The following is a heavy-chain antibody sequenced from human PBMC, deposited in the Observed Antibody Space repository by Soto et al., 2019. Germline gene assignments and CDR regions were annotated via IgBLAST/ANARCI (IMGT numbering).Heavy chain of an antibody. CDR3: ASGIYDLRTGHPKAPEY. J-gene: IGHJ4*02. D-gene: IGHD3-3*01. CDR2: IRSKANSYAT. V-gene: IGHV3-73*02. CDR1: GFTFSGSA. Sequence: EVQLVESGGGLVQPGGSLKVSCAASGFTFSGSAMHWVRQASGKGLEWVGRIRSKANSYATAYAVSVKGRLTISRDDSRNMAYQQMNSLKTEDTAVYYCASGIYDLRTGHPKAPEYCGQETVVTVYS.